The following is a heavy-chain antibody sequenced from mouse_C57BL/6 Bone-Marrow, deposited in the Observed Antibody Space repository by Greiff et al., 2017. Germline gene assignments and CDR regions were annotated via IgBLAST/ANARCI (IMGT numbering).Heavy chain of an antibody. CDR2: IDPSDSYT. J-gene: IGHJ1*03. CDR3: ARSITTVVYWYFDV. D-gene: IGHD1-1*01. CDR1: GYTFTSYW. Sequence: VQLQQPGAELVKPGASVKLSCKASGYTFTSYWMQWVKQRPGQGLEWIGEIDPSDSYTNYNQKFKGKAPLTVDTSSSTAYMQLSSLTSEDSAVYYCARSITTVVYWYFDVWGTGTTVTVSS. V-gene: IGHV1-50*01.